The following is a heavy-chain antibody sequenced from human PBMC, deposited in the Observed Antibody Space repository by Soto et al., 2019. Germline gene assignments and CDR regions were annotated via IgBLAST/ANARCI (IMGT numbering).Heavy chain of an antibody. Sequence: QITLKESGPTLVKPTQTLTLTCTFSGFSLNTNAVGVGWIRQPPGKALEWLALVYWDDDKRYNLFLKSRLAITKDTSKNQVVLTMTNMDPVDTATYYCAHAAFGEFVGSFGYWGHGTLVTVSS. CDR1: GFSLNTNAVG. D-gene: IGHD3-10*01. CDR3: AHAAFGEFVGSFGY. V-gene: IGHV2-5*02. J-gene: IGHJ4*01. CDR2: VYWDDDK.